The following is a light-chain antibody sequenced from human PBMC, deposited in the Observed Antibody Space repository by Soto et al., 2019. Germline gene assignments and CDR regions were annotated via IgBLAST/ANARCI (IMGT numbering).Light chain of an antibody. Sequence: DIVMTQTPLSLSVTPGQPASISCNSSQSLLHSDGKTYLYWYQQKPGKAPKLLIYKASSLQSGVPSRFSGSGSGTEFTLTISSLQPDDFATYYCQQYNTYSRTFGQGTKVDIK. V-gene: IGKV2-29*03. CDR1: QSLLHSDGKTY. CDR2: KAS. J-gene: IGKJ1*01. CDR3: QQYNTYSRT.